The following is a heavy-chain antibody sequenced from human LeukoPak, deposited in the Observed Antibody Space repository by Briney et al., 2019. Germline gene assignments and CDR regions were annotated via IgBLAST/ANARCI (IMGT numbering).Heavy chain of an antibody. CDR1: GFTFRSYS. CDR3: ARREGGIAAASDY. Sequence: GGSLRLSCAVSGFTFRSYSMNWVRQAPGKGLVWVSSISRSSSYIYYADSVKGRFTISRDNAKNSLYLQMNRLRAEDTAVYYCARREGGIAAASDYWGQGTLVTVSS. V-gene: IGHV3-21*01. D-gene: IGHD6-13*01. CDR2: ISRSSSYI. J-gene: IGHJ4*02.